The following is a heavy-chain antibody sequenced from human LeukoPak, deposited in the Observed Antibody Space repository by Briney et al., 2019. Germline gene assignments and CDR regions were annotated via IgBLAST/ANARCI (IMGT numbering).Heavy chain of an antibody. J-gene: IGHJ4*02. V-gene: IGHV3-48*01. CDR2: ISSSSNSI. Sequence: GGSLRLSCAASGFTFSTYGMNWVRQAPGKGLEWLSYISSSSNSIYYADSVKGRFTISRDNSKNTLYLQMNSLRAEDTAVYYCAKNYYDSSGYYYFDYWGQGTLVTVSS. CDR3: AKNYYDSSGYYYFDY. CDR1: GFTFSTYG. D-gene: IGHD3-22*01.